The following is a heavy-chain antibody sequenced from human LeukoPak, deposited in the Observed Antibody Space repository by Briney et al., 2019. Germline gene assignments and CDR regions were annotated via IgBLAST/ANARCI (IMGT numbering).Heavy chain of an antibody. CDR1: GFTFSNAW. D-gene: IGHD3-22*01. CDR2: IKSKTDGGTT. CDR3: STTYYYDSSEGY. V-gene: IGHV3-15*01. Sequence: GGSLRLSCAASGFTFSNAWMSWVRQAPGKGLEWVGRIKSKTDGGTTDYAAPVKGRFTISRDDSKNTLYLQMNSLKTEDTAVYYCSTTYYYDSSEGYWGQGTLVTVSS. J-gene: IGHJ4*02.